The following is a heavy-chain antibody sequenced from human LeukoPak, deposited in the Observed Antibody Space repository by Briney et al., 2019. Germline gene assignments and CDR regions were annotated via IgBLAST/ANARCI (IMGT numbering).Heavy chain of an antibody. CDR2: INHSGST. CDR3: ARDVRDGYNFYYYYYYYMDV. Sequence: SETLSLTCAVYGGSFSGYYWSWIRQPPGKGLEWIGEINHSGSTNYNPSLKSRVTIYAATSKNPFFLELSSVTAADTAVYYCARDVRDGYNFYYYYYYYMDVCGKGTTVTVSS. V-gene: IGHV4-34*01. CDR1: GGSFSGYY. J-gene: IGHJ6*03. D-gene: IGHD5-24*01.